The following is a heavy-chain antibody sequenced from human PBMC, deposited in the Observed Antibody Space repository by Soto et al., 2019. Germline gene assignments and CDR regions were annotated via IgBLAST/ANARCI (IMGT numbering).Heavy chain of an antibody. CDR3: ARDDPVAGWYYFDY. D-gene: IGHD6-19*01. CDR2: IIPILGIP. Sequence: QVQLVQSGAEVKKPGSSVKVSCKASGGTFSSYTISWVRQAPGQGLEWRGRIIPILGIPTYVQRFQARVTITADKSTSTAYMELSSLRSEDTAVYYCARDDPVAGWYYFDYWGQGTLVTVSS. CDR1: GGTFSSYT. V-gene: IGHV1-69*08. J-gene: IGHJ4*02.